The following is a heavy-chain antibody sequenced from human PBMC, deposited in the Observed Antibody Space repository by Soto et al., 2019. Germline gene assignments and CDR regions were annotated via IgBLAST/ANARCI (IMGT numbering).Heavy chain of an antibody. V-gene: IGHV1-69*06. CDR1: GGTFSSYA. Sequence: SVKVSCKASGGTFSSYAISWVRQAPGQGLEWMGGIIPIFGTANYAQKFQGRVTITADKSTSTAYMELSSLRSEDTAVYYCARDSRFLEWLSWFATWGQGTLVTVSS. CDR3: ARDSRFLEWLSWFAT. CDR2: IIPIFGTA. J-gene: IGHJ5*02. D-gene: IGHD3-3*01.